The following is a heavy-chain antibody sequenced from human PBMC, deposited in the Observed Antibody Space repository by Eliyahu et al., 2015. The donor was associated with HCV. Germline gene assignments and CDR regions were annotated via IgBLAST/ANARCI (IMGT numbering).Heavy chain of an antibody. Sequence: QVQLVDSGGGVVQPGRSLRLSCAASGFXFXSHAMPWVRQAPGKGLEGVAFISDDGSNKNYADSVKGRFTISRDNSKNTLYLQMNRLRAEDTAMYYCARGYYNYWTGYRDQIDYWGQGTLVIVSS. D-gene: IGHD3/OR15-3a*01. CDR1: GFXFXSHA. V-gene: IGHV3-30-3*01. CDR3: ARGYYNYWTGYRDQIDY. J-gene: IGHJ4*02. CDR2: ISDDGSNK.